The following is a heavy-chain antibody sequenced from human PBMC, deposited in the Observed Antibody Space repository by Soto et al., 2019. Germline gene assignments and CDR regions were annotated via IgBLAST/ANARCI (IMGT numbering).Heavy chain of an antibody. CDR2: ISYDGSNK. CDR1: GFTFSSYA. V-gene: IGHV3-30-3*01. CDR3: ASTTVTQSGESGMDV. Sequence: GGSLRLSCAASGFTFSSYAMHWVRQAPGKGLEWVAVISYDGSNKYYADSVKGRFTISRDNSKNTLYLQMNSLRAEDTAVYYCASTTVTQSGESGMDVWGQGTTVTVSS. J-gene: IGHJ6*02. D-gene: IGHD4-17*01.